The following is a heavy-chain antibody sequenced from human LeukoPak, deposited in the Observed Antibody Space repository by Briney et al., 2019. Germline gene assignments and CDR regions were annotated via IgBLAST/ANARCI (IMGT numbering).Heavy chain of an antibody. D-gene: IGHD6-13*01. V-gene: IGHV1-2*06. CDR3: ARPSAPVYSSSWFQH. J-gene: IGHJ1*01. CDR1: GYTFTDSY. Sequence: ETSVKVSCKTSGYTFTDSYIHWVRQAPGQGLEWMGRINPNSGDPNYPQKFQGRVTMTRDTSISTAYMEVRSLRSDDTAVYYCARPSAPVYSSSWFQHWGQGTLVTVSS. CDR2: INPNSGDP.